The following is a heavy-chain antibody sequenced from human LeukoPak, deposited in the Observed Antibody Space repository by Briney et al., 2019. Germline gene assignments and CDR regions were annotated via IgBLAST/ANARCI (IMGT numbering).Heavy chain of an antibody. J-gene: IGHJ4*02. CDR1: GFTFSSYA. V-gene: IGHV3-23*01. D-gene: IGHD5-12*01. CDR3: AKSYNGYESKPDY. Sequence: GGSLRLSCAASGFTFSSYAMSWVRQAPGKGLEWVSSISNSGGRTFYTDSVKGRFTISRDNSKITLYLQMNSLRAEDTAVYYCAKSYNGYESKPDYWGRGTLVTVSS. CDR2: ISNSGGRT.